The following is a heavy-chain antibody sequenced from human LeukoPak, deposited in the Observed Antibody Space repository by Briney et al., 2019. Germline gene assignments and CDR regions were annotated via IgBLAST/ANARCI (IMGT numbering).Heavy chain of an antibody. CDR2: IKEDESEK. D-gene: IGHD2-21*02. CDR1: GFTFSNYW. CDR3: ARDRIAYCGGDCYSANWFDP. Sequence: GGSLRLSCAASGFTFSNYWMSWVRQAPGNGPEWVANIKEDESEKNYVDSVKGRFTISRDSAKNSLYLQMNSLRAEDTAVYYCARDRIAYCGGDCYSANWFDPWGQGTLVTVSS. V-gene: IGHV3-7*03. J-gene: IGHJ5*02.